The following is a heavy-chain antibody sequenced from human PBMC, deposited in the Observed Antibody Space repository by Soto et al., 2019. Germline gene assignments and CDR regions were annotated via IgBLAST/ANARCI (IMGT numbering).Heavy chain of an antibody. CDR1: GYSFATYG. Sequence: KVSCKASGYSFATYGFSWVRQAPVQGLECVGWISAHNGDTHYSQKFQGRVTLTTDTSTNTGYMELRSLTSDDTAVYFCATEPIYYNDGSGYYPLGHWGQGTLVTVSS. CDR3: ATEPIYYNDGSGYYPLGH. CDR2: ISAHNGDT. V-gene: IGHV1-18*04. D-gene: IGHD3-22*01. J-gene: IGHJ4*02.